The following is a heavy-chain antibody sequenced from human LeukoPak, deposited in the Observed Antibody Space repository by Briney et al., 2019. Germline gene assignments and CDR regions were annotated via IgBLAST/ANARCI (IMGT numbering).Heavy chain of an antibody. Sequence: SKTLSLTCAVSGGSISSSNWWSWVRQPPGKGLEWIGEIYHSGSTNYNPSLKSRVTISVDKSKNQFSLKLSSVTAADTAVYYCARAMDTAMASFDYWGQGTLVTVSS. V-gene: IGHV4-4*02. J-gene: IGHJ4*02. D-gene: IGHD5-18*01. CDR2: IYHSGST. CDR1: GGSISSSNW. CDR3: ARAMDTAMASFDY.